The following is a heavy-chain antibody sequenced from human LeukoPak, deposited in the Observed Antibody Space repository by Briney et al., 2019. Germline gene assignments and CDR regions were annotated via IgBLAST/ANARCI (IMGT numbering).Heavy chain of an antibody. J-gene: IGHJ6*02. CDR1: GFTFSESW. D-gene: IGHD1-1*01. CDR2: INHEGGGI. V-gene: IGHV3-7*01. CDR3: ATYINWVAGDV. Sequence: GGSLRLSCAASGFTFSESWMTWVRQVPGQGLGWVAHINHEGGGIQYVDSVKGRFTISRDNAKGSVYLQMNSLRAEDTAIYHCATYINWVAGDVWGQGTTVIVSS.